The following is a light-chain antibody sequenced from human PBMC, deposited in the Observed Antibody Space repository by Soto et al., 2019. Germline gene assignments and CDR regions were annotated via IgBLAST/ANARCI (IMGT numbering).Light chain of an antibody. Sequence: QYALTQPASVSGAPGQSITISCTGTNSDVGGYNYVSWYQHHPGKAPQLMIYEVTNRPSGISNRFSGSKSGHTASLTISGLQAEDEADDYCSSYTNSGTWVFGGGTKLTVL. CDR1: NSDVGGYNY. CDR3: SSYTNSGTWV. CDR2: EVT. V-gene: IGLV2-14*01. J-gene: IGLJ3*02.